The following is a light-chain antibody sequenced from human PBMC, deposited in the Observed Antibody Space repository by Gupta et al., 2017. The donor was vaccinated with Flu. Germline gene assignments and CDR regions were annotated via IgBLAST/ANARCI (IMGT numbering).Light chain of an antibody. CDR3: QQYYGSPYS. CDR1: QIILYSAKNKNY. CDR2: WAS. V-gene: IGKV4-1*01. Sequence: DSVITPTPYSLAVSLCERATITCKSNQIILYSAKNKNYLAWYQQKPGQPPKVLIYWASTRESGVPDRFSGSGSGTDFTLTISSLQAEDVAVYYCQQYYGSPYSFGRGTKLEIK. J-gene: IGKJ2*03.